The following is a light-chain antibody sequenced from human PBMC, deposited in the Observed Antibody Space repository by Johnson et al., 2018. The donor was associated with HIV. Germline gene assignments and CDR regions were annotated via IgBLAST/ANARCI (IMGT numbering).Light chain of an antibody. CDR3: GTWDSSLSALYV. Sequence: QSVLTQPPSVSAAPGQKVTISCSGSSSNIGNSYVSWYQQLPGTAPKLLIYDNNKRPSGIPDRFSGSKSGTSATLGITGLQTGDEADYYCGTWDSSLSALYVFRTGTKVTV. V-gene: IGLV1-51*01. CDR1: SSNIGNSY. CDR2: DNN. J-gene: IGLJ1*01.